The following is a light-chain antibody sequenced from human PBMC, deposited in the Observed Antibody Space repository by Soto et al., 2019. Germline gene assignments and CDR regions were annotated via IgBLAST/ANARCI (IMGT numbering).Light chain of an antibody. V-gene: IGLV1-44*01. J-gene: IGLJ1*01. CDR3: ATWHDSFYV. Sequence: QSVLTQPPSASGSPGQRVIVSCSGSTSDIGTNAVNWFQHLPGTAPKLLIYTNNQRPSGVPDRCSGSKSGTSAPLAIRGLQSEDEADYCCATWHDSFYVFGTGTKLTVL. CDR2: TNN. CDR1: TSDIGTNA.